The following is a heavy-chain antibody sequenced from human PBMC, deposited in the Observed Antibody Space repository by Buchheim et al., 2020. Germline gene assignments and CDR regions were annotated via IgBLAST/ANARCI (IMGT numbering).Heavy chain of an antibody. D-gene: IGHD2-8*01. V-gene: IGHV4-30-4*01. CDR1: GGSISSGDYY. J-gene: IGHJ4*02. Sequence: QVQLQESGPGLVKPSQTLSLTCTVSGGSISSGDYYWSWIRQPPGKGLEWIGYIYYSGSTYYNPSLKSRVTISVDTSKNQFSLKLSSVTAADTAVYYCAREYLTRHDPNYCTNGVCYIDYFDYWGQGTL. CDR2: IYYSGST. CDR3: AREYLTRHDPNYCTNGVCYIDYFDY.